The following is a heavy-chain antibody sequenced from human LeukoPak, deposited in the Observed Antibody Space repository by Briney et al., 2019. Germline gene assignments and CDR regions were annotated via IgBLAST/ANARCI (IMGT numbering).Heavy chain of an antibody. J-gene: IGHJ4*02. Sequence: PGGSLRLSCAVSGFTFDDYAMYWVRQPPGKGLEWVSGITWNSGGIVYADSVKGRFTISRDNAKNSLFLQMNSLRTEDTALYYCEKEIGSRDDDWGQGTLVTVSS. CDR3: EKEIGSRDDD. CDR1: GFTFDDYA. V-gene: IGHV3-9*01. D-gene: IGHD6-13*01. CDR2: ITWNSGGI.